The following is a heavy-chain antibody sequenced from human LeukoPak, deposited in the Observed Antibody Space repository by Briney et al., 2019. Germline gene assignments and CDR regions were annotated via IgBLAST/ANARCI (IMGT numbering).Heavy chain of an antibody. V-gene: IGHV3-74*01. D-gene: IGHD6-13*01. CDR3: ARIGSNAALDY. Sequence: GGSLRLSCAAFGFTLSGYWMHWVRQAPGKGLVWVSHINSGGTNTRYADSVKGRFTISRDNARDTLYLQMRSLRADDTAVYYCARIGSNAALDYWGQGALVTVSS. CDR2: INSGGTNT. J-gene: IGHJ4*02. CDR1: GFTLSGYW.